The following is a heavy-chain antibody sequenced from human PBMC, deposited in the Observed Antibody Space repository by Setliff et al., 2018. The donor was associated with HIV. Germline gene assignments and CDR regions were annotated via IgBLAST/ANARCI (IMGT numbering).Heavy chain of an antibody. Sequence: ASVKVSCKASGYTFNSFGILWVRQAPGQGFEWMGWTSAINGDTRYAQKFQGRVTITRDTSANTAYMELSSLRSEDTAVYYCARGSCSGCYLSDYWGLGTLVTVS. D-gene: IGHD6-19*01. CDR2: TSAINGDT. CDR3: ARGSCSGCYLSDY. CDR1: GYTFNSFG. V-gene: IGHV1-3*01. J-gene: IGHJ4*02.